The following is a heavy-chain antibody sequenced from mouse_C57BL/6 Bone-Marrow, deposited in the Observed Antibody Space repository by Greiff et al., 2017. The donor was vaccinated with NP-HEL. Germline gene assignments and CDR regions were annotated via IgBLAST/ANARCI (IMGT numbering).Heavy chain of an antibody. CDR3: ARDRGTTVPFHY. Sequence: QVHVKQPGAELVKPGASVKLSCKASGYTFTSYWMHWVKQRPGQGLEWIGMIHPNSGSTNYNEKFKSKATLTVDKSSSTAYMQLSSLTSEDSAVYYCARDRGTTVPFHYWGQGTTLTVSS. D-gene: IGHD1-1*01. V-gene: IGHV1-64*01. CDR2: IHPNSGST. CDR1: GYTFTSYW. J-gene: IGHJ2*01.